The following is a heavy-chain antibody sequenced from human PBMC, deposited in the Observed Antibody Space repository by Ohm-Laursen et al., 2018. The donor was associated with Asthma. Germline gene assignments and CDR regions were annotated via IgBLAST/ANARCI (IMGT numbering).Heavy chain of an antibody. CDR2: ISYSVTT. J-gene: IGHJ4*02. CDR3: ASGPYGDAQY. D-gene: IGHD2-21*02. V-gene: IGHV4-59*01. Sequence: GTLSLTCRVSGGSFSTSYWSWIRQPPGKGLEWIGYISYSVTTNFNPSLKSRVTISVDTSKKQFSLKLRSVTAADTAVYYCASGPYGDAQYWGQGTLVTVSS. CDR1: GGSFSTSY.